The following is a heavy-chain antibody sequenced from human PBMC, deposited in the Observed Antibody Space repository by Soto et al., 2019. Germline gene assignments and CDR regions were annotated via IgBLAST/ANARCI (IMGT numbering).Heavy chain of an antibody. CDR2: INAGNGNT. Sequence: GASVQVSCRASGYTFTSYAMHWVRQARGQRFEWIGWINAGNGNTKYAQKYKGRDSISRDRCASRAYRELSSLSSEDSAVYYSADPKHYYGPHEDYYYYYYMGVWDKGTTVIVCS. CDR1: GYTFTSYA. D-gene: IGHD3-10*01. V-gene: IGHV1-3*01. J-gene: IGHJ6*03. CDR3: ADPKHYYGPHEDYYYYYYMGV.